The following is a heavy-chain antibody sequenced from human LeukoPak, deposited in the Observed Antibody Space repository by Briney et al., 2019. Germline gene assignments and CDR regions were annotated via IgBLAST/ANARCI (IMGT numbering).Heavy chain of an antibody. CDR2: IIPIFGTA. Sequence: ASVKVSCKASGGTFSSYAISWVRQAPGQGLGWMGGIIPIFGTANYAQKFQGRVTITADESTSTAYMELSSLRSEDTAVYYCARSSLDYYYGMDVWGQGTTVTVSS. CDR3: ARSSLDYYYGMDV. CDR1: GGTFSSYA. V-gene: IGHV1-69*13. J-gene: IGHJ6*02. D-gene: IGHD6-6*01.